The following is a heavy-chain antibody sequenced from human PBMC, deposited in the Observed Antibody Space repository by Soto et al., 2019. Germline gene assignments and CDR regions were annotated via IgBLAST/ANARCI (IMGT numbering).Heavy chain of an antibody. CDR3: ARRVGATPPRD. D-gene: IGHD1-26*01. CDR1: GTSVSSNSNH. Sequence: QVQLQESGPGLVKPSETLSLTCTVSGTSVSSNSNHWSWVRQPPGKGLEWIGYVYYDGTTNYNPSLKNRVTISLDTSKNQFSLNVTSVTAADTAVYYCARRVGATPPRDWGQGTLVTVSS. J-gene: IGHJ4*02. V-gene: IGHV4-61*01. CDR2: VYYDGTT.